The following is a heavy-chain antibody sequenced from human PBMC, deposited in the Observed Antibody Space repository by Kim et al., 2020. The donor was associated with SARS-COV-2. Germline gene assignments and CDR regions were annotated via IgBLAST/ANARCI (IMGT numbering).Heavy chain of an antibody. D-gene: IGHD3-10*01. CDR3: ARSPLWLPFDY. J-gene: IGHJ4*02. V-gene: IGHV4-59*01. Sequence: TNYTPPTKSRVTISVDTSKNQFSLKLSSVPDADTAVYYCARSPLWLPFDYWGQGTLVTVSS. CDR2: T.